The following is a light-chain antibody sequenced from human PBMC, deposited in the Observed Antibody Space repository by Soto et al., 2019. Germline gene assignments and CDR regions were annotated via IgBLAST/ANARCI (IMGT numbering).Light chain of an antibody. V-gene: IGKV3-15*01. J-gene: IGKJ5*01. CDR1: QSVSSY. Sequence: EIEMTQSPATLSVSPGEGATLSCRASQSVSSYLAWYQQKPGQAPRLLIYGASTRAAGIPARFCGSGSGTQFTLTISSLQSEDFAAYYCQQYNDWPSITFGQGTRLEIK. CDR2: GAS. CDR3: QQYNDWPSIT.